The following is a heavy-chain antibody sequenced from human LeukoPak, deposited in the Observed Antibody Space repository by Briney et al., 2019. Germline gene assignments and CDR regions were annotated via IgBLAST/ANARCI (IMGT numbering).Heavy chain of an antibody. CDR3: ATDRVYRSSGRSWGFFDY. CDR2: FDSENNKM. J-gene: IGHJ4*02. CDR1: EFSLSDLS. D-gene: IGHD6-19*01. Sequence: ASVKVSCKISEFSLSDLSIHWVREAPGEGLEWMGGFDSENNKMVYSQVFQGRVTMTEDTSADTAYMELTSLRSEDTAVYFCATDRVYRSSGRSWGFFDYWGQGTLVIVSS. V-gene: IGHV1-24*01.